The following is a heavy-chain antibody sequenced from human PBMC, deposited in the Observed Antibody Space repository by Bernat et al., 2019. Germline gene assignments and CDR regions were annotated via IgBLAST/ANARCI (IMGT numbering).Heavy chain of an antibody. CDR1: GFTFTSYW. CDR2: FNSDGRST. Sequence: EVQLVESGGGLVQPGGSLRLSCAASGFTFTSYWMHWVRQAPGKGLVWVSRFNSDGRSTTYADSVKGRFTISRDNAKNTVYLQMNSLRAEDTAVYYCARDFGLDYWGQGTLVTVSS. D-gene: IGHD3-3*01. J-gene: IGHJ4*02. V-gene: IGHV3-74*01. CDR3: ARDFGLDY.